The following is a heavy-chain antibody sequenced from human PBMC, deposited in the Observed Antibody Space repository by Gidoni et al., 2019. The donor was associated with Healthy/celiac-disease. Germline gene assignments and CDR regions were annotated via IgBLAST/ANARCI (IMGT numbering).Heavy chain of an antibody. CDR2: INPNSGDT. D-gene: IGHD3-22*01. V-gene: IGHV1-2*02. Sequence: QVQLVQSGAEVKKPGASVTVSCKASGYTFTGYNMHWVRQAPGQWLEWMGWINPNSGDTNYAQKFQDRVTMTRDTSISTAYMALSRLRSNDTAVYYCARRYYYDSSGYYFLRYFDYWGQGTLVTVSS. CDR1: GYTFTGYN. CDR3: ARRYYYDSSGYYFLRYFDY. J-gene: IGHJ4*02.